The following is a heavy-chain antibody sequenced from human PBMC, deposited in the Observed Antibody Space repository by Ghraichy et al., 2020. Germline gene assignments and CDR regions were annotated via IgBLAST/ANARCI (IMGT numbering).Heavy chain of an antibody. V-gene: IGHV3-30*18. D-gene: IGHD6-19*01. J-gene: IGHJ6*03. CDR3: AKDWRLSGWRGDYYYYYMDV. Sequence: GGSLRLSCAASGFTFSSYGMHWVRQAPGKGLEWVAVISYDGSNKYYADSVKGRFTISRDNSKNTLYLQMNSLRAEDTAVYYCAKDWRLSGWRGDYYYYYMDVWGKGTTVTVSS. CDR2: ISYDGSNK. CDR1: GFTFSSYG.